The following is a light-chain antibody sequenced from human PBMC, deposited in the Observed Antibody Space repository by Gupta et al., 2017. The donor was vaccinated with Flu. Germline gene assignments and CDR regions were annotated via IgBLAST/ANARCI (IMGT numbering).Light chain of an antibody. CDR1: QGINNW. Sequence: SPRSASGGDRVTITCRASQGINNWLAWYQQKPGKAPKLLIYKASSLQSGVPSRFSGSGSGTEFSLTISSLQPDDFAIYYCHQYNSYSPETFGQGTKLEIK. V-gene: IGKV1-5*03. J-gene: IGKJ2*01. CDR2: KAS. CDR3: HQYNSYSPET.